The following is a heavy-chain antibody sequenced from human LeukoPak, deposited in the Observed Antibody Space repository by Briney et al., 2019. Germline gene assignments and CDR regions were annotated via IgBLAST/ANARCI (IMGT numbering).Heavy chain of an antibody. CDR1: GYTFTSYG. Sequence: GASVKVSCKASGYTFTSYGISWVRQAPGQGLEWMGWISAYSGNTNYAQKLQGRVTMTTDTSTSTAYMELRSLRSDDTAVYYCARWSLGYCSSTSCYLGDDYWGQGTLVTVSS. J-gene: IGHJ4*02. V-gene: IGHV1-18*01. D-gene: IGHD2-2*01. CDR3: ARWSLGYCSSTSCYLGDDY. CDR2: ISAYSGNT.